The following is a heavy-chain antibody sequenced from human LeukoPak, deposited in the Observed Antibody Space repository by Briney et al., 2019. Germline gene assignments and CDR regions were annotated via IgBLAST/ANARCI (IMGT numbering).Heavy chain of an antibody. CDR1: GYTLTELS. V-gene: IGHV1-24*01. J-gene: IGHJ4*02. D-gene: IGHD6-13*01. Sequence: ASVKVSCKVSGYTLTELSMHRVRQAPGKGLEWMGGFDPEDGETIYAQKFQGRVTMTEDTSTDTAYMELSSLRSEDTAVYYCATESPGYSSSWYRSDLDYWGQGTLVTVSS. CDR3: ATESPGYSSSWYRSDLDY. CDR2: FDPEDGET.